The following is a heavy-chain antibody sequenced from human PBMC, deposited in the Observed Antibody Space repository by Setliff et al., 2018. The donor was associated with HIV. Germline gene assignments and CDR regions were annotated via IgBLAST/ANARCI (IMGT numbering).Heavy chain of an antibody. D-gene: IGHD3-10*01. Sequence: PGGSLRLSCAASGFSFSSYGMHWVRQAPGKGLEWVAHIRHDGSNKYYADSVKGRFTVSRDNSKNTLYLQMSSLRDEDTAVYYCAKVFAFGVDAFDIWGQGTVVTVS. V-gene: IGHV3-30*02. J-gene: IGHJ3*02. CDR2: IRHDGSNK. CDR3: AKVFAFGVDAFDI. CDR1: GFSFSSYG.